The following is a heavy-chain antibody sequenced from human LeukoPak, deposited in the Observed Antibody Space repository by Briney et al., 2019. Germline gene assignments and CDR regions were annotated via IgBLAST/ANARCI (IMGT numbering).Heavy chain of an antibody. CDR1: GFTFSSYW. V-gene: IGHV3-74*01. D-gene: IGHD6-13*01. J-gene: IGHJ4*02. CDR2: INSDGSST. Sequence: GGSLRLSCAASGFTFSSYWMHLVRQAPGKGLVLVSRINSDGSSTSYADSVKGRFTISRDNAKNTLYLQMNSLRAEDTAVYYCVVRGLTQQPVDYWGQGTLVTVSS. CDR3: VVRGLTQQPVDY.